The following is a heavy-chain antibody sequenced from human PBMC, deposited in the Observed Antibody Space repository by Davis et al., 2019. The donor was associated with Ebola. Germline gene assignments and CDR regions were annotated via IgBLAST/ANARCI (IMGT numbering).Heavy chain of an antibody. D-gene: IGHD4-23*01. CDR3: ARARDGNSGSYDY. J-gene: IGHJ4*02. CDR2: IIPIFGTA. CDR1: GGTFSSYA. Sequence: SVKVSCKASGGTFSSYAISWVRQAPGQGLEWMGGIIPIFGTANYAQKFQGRVTITADESTSTAYMELSSLRSEDTAVYYCARARDGNSGSYDYWGQGTLVTVSS. V-gene: IGHV1-69*13.